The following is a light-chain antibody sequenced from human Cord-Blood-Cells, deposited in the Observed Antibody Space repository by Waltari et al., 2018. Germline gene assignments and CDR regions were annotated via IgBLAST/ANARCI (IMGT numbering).Light chain of an antibody. V-gene: IGLV2-23*03. CDR3: CSYAGSSTFVV. Sequence: QSALTQPASVSGSPGQSITISCTGTSSDVGSYNLVSWYQQHPGKAPKLLIYEGSKRPSGVCNRFSGSKSCNTASLTFSGLQAEDEADYYCCSYAGSSTFVVFGGGTKLTAL. CDR1: SSDVGSYNL. J-gene: IGLJ2*01. CDR2: EGS.